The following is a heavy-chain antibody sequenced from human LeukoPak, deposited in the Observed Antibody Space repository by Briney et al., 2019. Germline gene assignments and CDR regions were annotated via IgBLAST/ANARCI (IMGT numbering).Heavy chain of an antibody. J-gene: IGHJ4*02. D-gene: IGHD4-17*01. CDR1: GGSISSSSYY. CDR3: ARHNGDYRY. Sequence: PSETLSLTCTVSGGSISSSSYYWGWIRQPPGKGLEWIGSIYYSVSTYYNPSLKSRVTISVDTSKNQFSLKLSSVTAADTAVYYCARHNGDYRYWGQGTLVTVSS. CDR2: IYYSVST. V-gene: IGHV4-39*01.